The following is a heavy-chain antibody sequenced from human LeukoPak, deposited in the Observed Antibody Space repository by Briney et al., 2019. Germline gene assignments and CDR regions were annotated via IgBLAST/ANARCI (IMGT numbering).Heavy chain of an antibody. CDR1: GFTFSSYA. V-gene: IGHV3-30-3*01. CDR2: ISYDGSNK. D-gene: IGHD2-2*01. CDR3: ARDLGIVVVPAANKFDY. J-gene: IGHJ4*02. Sequence: GGSLRLSCAASGFTFSSYAMHWVRQAPGKGLEWVAVISYDGSNKYYADSVKGRFTISRDNSKNTLYLQMNSLRAEDTAVYYCARDLGIVVVPAANKFDYWGQGTLVTVSS.